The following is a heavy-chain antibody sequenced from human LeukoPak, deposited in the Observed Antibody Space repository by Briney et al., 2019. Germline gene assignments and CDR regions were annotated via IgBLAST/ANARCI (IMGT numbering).Heavy chain of an antibody. CDR3: ASVGSGSYYFRWRGFNWFDP. D-gene: IGHD3-10*01. J-gene: IGHJ5*02. V-gene: IGHV4-38-2*02. CDR2: INHSGST. Sequence: SETLSLTCTVSGYSISSGYYWSWIRQPPGKGLEWIGEINHSGSTNYNPSLKSRVTISVDTSKNQFSLKLSSVTAADTAVYYCASVGSGSYYFRWRGFNWFDPWGQGTLVTVSS. CDR1: GYSISSGYY.